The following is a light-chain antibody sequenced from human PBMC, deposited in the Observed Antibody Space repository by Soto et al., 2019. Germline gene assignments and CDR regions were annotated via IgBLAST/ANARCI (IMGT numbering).Light chain of an antibody. CDR2: AAS. Sequence: DIQMTQSPSSLSTSVGDIVTITCRASQSISNYLNWYQQKPGKVPKLLMYAASRLQSGVPSRFSGSGSGTDFTLTMSSLQREDFATYYCQGSYITAWTFGRGTKVEIK. CDR3: QGSYITAWT. J-gene: IGKJ1*01. V-gene: IGKV1-39*01. CDR1: QSISNY.